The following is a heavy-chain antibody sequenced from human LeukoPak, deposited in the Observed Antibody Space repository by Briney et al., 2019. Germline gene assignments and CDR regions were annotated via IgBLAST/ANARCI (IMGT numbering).Heavy chain of an antibody. Sequence: SETLSPTCTVSGGSISSYYWSWIRQPPGKGLEWIGYIYYSGSTNYNPSLKSRVTISVDTSKNQFSLKLSSVTAADTAVYYCARGTTVVTPVDYWGQGTLVTVSS. CDR2: IYYSGST. D-gene: IGHD4-23*01. V-gene: IGHV4-59*01. J-gene: IGHJ4*02. CDR1: GGSISSYY. CDR3: ARGTTVVTPVDY.